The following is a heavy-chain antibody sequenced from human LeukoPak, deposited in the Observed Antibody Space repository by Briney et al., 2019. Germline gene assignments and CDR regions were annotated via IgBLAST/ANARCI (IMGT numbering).Heavy chain of an antibody. V-gene: IGHV3-9*01. CDR1: GFTFDVYA. Sequence: GGSLRLSCAASGFTFDVYAMHWVRQAPGKGLECVSGISWNSGIIGYADSVKGRFTISRDNAKNSLYLQMNSLRAEDTALYYCAKGREYSYGRFDSWGQGTLVTVSS. CDR2: ISWNSGII. CDR3: AKGREYSYGRFDS. D-gene: IGHD5-18*01. J-gene: IGHJ4*02.